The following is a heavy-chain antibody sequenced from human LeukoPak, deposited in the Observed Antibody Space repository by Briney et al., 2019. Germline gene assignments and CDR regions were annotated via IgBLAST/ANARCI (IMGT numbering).Heavy chain of an antibody. CDR1: GYSFTSYW. D-gene: IGHD6-13*01. V-gene: IGHV5-51*01. CDR3: ARLSSSWFDY. CDR2: IYPGDSDT. J-gene: IGHJ4*02. Sequence: RPGESLKISCKWSGYSFTSYWIGWVRQMPGKGLEWMGIIYPGDSDTRYSPSFQGQVTLSADKSISTAYLQGSSLKASDTAMYYCARLSSSWFDYWGQGTLVTVSS.